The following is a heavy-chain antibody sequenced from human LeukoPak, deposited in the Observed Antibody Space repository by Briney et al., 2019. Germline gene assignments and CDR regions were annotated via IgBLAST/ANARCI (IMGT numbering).Heavy chain of an antibody. CDR1: GHTFTSYT. V-gene: IGHV1-3*01. CDR2: TNAVNGDT. Sequence: ASPNVSCKVSGHTFTSYTMHWVSQAPGQRGGWMGWTNAVNGDTKYTRQSRVGFPITRDSSTSTAYMELSSLRSEDRGVYYCGRGGGSSIVVPWGQGTLVTVSS. J-gene: IGHJ5*02. CDR3: GRGGGSSIVVP. D-gene: IGHD2-2*01.